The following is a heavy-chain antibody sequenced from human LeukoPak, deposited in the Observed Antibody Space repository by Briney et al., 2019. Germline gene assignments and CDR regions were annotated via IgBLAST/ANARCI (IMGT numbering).Heavy chain of an antibody. J-gene: IGHJ4*02. CDR2: ISGSGGTT. Sequence: GGSLRLSCEASGFTFSSYAMSWVRQAPGKGLEWVSAISGSGGTTYYGDSVKGRFTISRDNSKNTLYLQMNSLRAGDTAVYYCAKKGGYSGSFSDYWGQGTLVTVSS. CDR1: GFTFSSYA. D-gene: IGHD1-26*01. V-gene: IGHV3-23*01. CDR3: AKKGGYSGSFSDY.